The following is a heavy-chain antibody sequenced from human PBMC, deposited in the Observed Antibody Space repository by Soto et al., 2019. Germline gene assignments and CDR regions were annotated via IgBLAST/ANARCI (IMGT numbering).Heavy chain of an antibody. CDR1: GGSISSYY. CDR3: ARDNHKLVPVSGYYYGMDV. J-gene: IGHJ6*02. V-gene: IGHV4-59*01. D-gene: IGHD6-13*01. CDR2: IYYSGST. Sequence: ETLSLTCTVSGGSISSYYWSWIRQPPGKGLEWIGYIYYSGSTNYNPSLKSRVTISADTSKNQFSLKLSSVTAADTAVYYCARDNHKLVPVSGYYYGMDVWGQGTTVTVSS.